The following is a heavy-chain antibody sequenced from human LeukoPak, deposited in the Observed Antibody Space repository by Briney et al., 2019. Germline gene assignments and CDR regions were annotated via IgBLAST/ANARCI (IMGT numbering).Heavy chain of an antibody. CDR2: ITTSDGNT. V-gene: IGHV3-23*01. D-gene: IGHD2-15*01. J-gene: IGHJ4*02. CDR3: AKAELVGAAGAVGY. Sequence: PGGSLRLSCAASGFTFSSYTMSWVRQAPGKGLEWVSTITTSDGNTYYADSVKGRFSISRDNSKNTLYLQMNSLRAEDTAVYYCAKAELVGAAGAVGYWGQGTLVTVSS. CDR1: GFTFSSYT.